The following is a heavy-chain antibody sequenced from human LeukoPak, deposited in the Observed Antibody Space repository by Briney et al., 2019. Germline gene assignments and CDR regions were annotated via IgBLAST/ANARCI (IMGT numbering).Heavy chain of an antibody. V-gene: IGHV1-18*01. CDR2: ISTFNGNR. Sequence: GASVKVPCKASNYTFTSYGISWVRQAPGQGLEWMGWISTFNGNRNYVQKFQGRVTMTTDTSTSTAYMELRSLTSDDTAVYYCARTVTALDWYFDLWGRGTLVTVSS. D-gene: IGHD2-21*02. CDR1: NYTFTSYG. CDR3: ARTVTALDWYFDL. J-gene: IGHJ2*01.